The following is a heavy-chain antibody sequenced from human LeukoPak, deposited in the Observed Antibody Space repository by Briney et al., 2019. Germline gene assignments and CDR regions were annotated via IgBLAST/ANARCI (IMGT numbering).Heavy chain of an antibody. J-gene: IGHJ3*02. CDR2: IYYSGST. CDR3: VRVGWGLLRGHDAPDI. V-gene: IGHV4-59*12. CDR1: GGSISSYY. Sequence: SETLSLTCTVSGGSISSYYWSWIRQPPGKGLEWIGYIYYSGSTNYNPSLKSRVTISVDTFKNQLSLKLSSVTAADTAVYYCVRVGWGLLRGHDAPDIWGQGTMVTVSS. D-gene: IGHD2-21*02.